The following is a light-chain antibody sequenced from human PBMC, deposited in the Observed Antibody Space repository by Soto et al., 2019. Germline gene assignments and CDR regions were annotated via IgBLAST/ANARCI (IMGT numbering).Light chain of an antibody. Sequence: QSVLTQPPSASGTPGQSVTLSCSGSTSNIGSNAVNWYQQLPGTAPKLLIYKNNQRPSGVPDRFSGSKFGTSASLAISGLPSEDEADYHCAAWDDSLHGVAFGGGTKVTVL. CDR2: KNN. CDR3: AAWDDSLHGVA. V-gene: IGLV1-44*01. J-gene: IGLJ3*02. CDR1: TSNIGSNA.